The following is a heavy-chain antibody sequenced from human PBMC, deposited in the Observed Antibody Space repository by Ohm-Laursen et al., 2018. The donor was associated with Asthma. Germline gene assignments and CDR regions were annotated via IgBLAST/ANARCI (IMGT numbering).Heavy chain of an antibody. CDR1: GFTFRSYA. Sequence: SLRLSCTASGFTFRSYAMHWVRQAPGKGLEWVAVGGSYYDGGLKYYADSVRGRFTTSRDNAKNLVYLQMNDLRAEDTALYYCARIGPEWELPGREYSVHHWGQGTLVTVSS. V-gene: IGHV3-30-3*01. CDR2: GGSYYDGGLK. J-gene: IGHJ1*01. D-gene: IGHD1-26*01. CDR3: ARIGPEWELPGREYSVHH.